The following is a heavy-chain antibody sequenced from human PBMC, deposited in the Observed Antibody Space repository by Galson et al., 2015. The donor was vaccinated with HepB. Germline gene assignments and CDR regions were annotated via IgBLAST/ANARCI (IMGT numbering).Heavy chain of an antibody. J-gene: IGHJ6*03. Sequence: SVKVSCKASGGTFSSYAISWVRQAPGQGLEWMGGIIPIFGTANYAQKFQGRVTITADESTSTAYMELSSLRSEDTAVYYCARDLGRGVTVYYYYYMDVWGKGTTVTVSS. D-gene: IGHD3-10*01. CDR3: ARDLGRGVTVYYYYYMDV. CDR2: IIPIFGTA. V-gene: IGHV1-69*13. CDR1: GGTFSSYA.